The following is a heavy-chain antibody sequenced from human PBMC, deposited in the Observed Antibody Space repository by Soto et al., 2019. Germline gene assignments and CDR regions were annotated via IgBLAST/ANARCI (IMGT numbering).Heavy chain of an antibody. CDR1: GGSISSDY. D-gene: IGHD1-26*01. CDR2: VYYSGST. V-gene: IGHV4-59*01. J-gene: IGHJ6*02. Sequence: QVQLQESGPGLVKPSETLLLTCSVSGGSISSDYWSWVRQTPTKRLEWIGFVYYSGSTNYNPSLRSRVTISIETSKKQFPLKVSPVTAEDTDVYYCVRGLEKQWELTFYSGMDVWGQGTTVTVSS. CDR3: VRGLEKQWELTFYSGMDV.